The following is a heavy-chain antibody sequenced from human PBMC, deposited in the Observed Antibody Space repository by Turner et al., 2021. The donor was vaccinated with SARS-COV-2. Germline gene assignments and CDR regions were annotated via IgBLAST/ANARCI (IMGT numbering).Heavy chain of an antibody. CDR1: GYTFTGYY. D-gene: IGHD3-22*01. V-gene: IGHV1-2*04. CDR3: ARGSYYNDKGPFPVDY. CDR2: INPISGGT. J-gene: IGHJ4*02. Sequence: QVQLVQSGAEVKKPGSSVKVSCKASGYTFTGYYMHWVRQAPGQGLEWRGWINPISGGTNYAQHFQGWVTMTRDTSITTAYMELSRLRSDDTAVYYCARGSYYNDKGPFPVDYWGQGTLVTVSS.